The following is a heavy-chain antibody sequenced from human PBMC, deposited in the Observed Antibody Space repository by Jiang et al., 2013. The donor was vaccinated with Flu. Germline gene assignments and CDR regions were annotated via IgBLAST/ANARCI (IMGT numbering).Heavy chain of an antibody. D-gene: IGHD5-18*01. CDR3: AREPPSWIQPVTSPSGGMDV. Sequence: IIPIFGIANYAQKFQGRVTITADESTSTAYMELSSLRSEDTAVYYCAREPPSWIQPVTSPSGGMDVWGQGTTVTVSS. CDR2: IIPIFGIA. V-gene: IGHV1-69*01. J-gene: IGHJ6*02.